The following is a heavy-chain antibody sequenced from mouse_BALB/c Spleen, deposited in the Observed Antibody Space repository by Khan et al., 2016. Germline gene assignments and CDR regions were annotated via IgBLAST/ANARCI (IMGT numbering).Heavy chain of an antibody. J-gene: IGHJ2*01. Sequence: QVQLQQSGPELVRPGESVKISCKGSGYTFTDYAMHWVKQSHAKSLEWIGVISIYYDNTHYNQKFKGKATMTVDKSSSTADMERSRLTSEDSAIYYCASGNYFDYGGQGTTLTVSS. CDR1: GYTFTDYA. D-gene: IGHD1-1*02. CDR3: ASGNYFDY. CDR2: ISIYYDNT. V-gene: IGHV1S137*01.